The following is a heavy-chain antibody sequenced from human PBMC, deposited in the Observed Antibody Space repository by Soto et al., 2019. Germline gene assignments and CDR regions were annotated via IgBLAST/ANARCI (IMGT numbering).Heavy chain of an antibody. CDR1: GYTFTSYD. CDR2: MNPNSGNT. Sequence: ASVKVSCKASGYTFTSYDINWVRQATGQGLEWMGWMNPNSGNTGYAQKFQGRVTMTRNTSISTAYMELSSLRSEDTAVYYCARGRRYCSGGSCYYYYYYYYYMDVWGKGTTVTVSS. D-gene: IGHD2-15*01. CDR3: ARGRRYCSGGSCYYYYYYYYYMDV. J-gene: IGHJ6*03. V-gene: IGHV1-8*01.